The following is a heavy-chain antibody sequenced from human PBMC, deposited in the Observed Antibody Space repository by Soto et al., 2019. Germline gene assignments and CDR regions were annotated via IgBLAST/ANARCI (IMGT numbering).Heavy chain of an antibody. D-gene: IGHD4-17*01. V-gene: IGHV1-18*01. J-gene: IGHJ4*02. CDR3: ARAIRTTVGTTYFDY. CDR2: ISAHNGNT. Sequence: ASVKVSCKGSGYGFTTYGITWVRQAPGQGLEWMAWISAHNGNTNYAQKHQGRVTVTRDTSTSTAYMELRSLRSDDTAVYYCARAIRTTVGTTYFDYWGQGALVTVSS. CDR1: GYGFTTYG.